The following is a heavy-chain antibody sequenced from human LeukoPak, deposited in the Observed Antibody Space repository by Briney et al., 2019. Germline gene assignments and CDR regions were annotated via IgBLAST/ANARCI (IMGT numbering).Heavy chain of an antibody. CDR3: ARDITDDSSAYPDY. V-gene: IGHV3-33*01. J-gene: IGHJ4*02. CDR1: GFTFSSHG. D-gene: IGHD3-22*01. Sequence: GGSLRLSCAESGFTFSSHGMHWVRQAPGKGLEWVALIWYDGSDKYYEDSVKGRFTISRDNSKNTLYLQMNSLRTEDTAVYYCARDITDDSSAYPDYWGQGTLVTVSS. CDR2: IWYDGSDK.